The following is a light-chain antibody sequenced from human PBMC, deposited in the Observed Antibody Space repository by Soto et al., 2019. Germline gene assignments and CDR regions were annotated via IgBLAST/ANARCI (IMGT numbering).Light chain of an antibody. CDR1: SSDVGGYHY. CDR3: CSYAGSYTHYV. Sequence: QSALTQPRSVSGSPGQSVTISCTGTSSDVGGYHYVSWYQQHPGKAPKLMIYYVSKRPSGVPDRFSGSKSGNTASLTISGLQAEDESDYYCCSYAGSYTHYVFGTGTKLTVL. J-gene: IGLJ1*01. CDR2: YVS. V-gene: IGLV2-11*01.